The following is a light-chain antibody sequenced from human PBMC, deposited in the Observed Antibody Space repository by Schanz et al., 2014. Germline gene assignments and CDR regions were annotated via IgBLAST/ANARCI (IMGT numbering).Light chain of an antibody. J-gene: IGLJ1*01. CDR2: EGT. Sequence: QSALTQPASVSGSPGQSITISCTGTSSDVGGYNLVSWYQQHPGKAPKLMIFEGTQRPSGVSNRFSGSKSGNTASLTISGLQAEDEADYYCCSYAGSSTYVFGSGTKLTVL. V-gene: IGLV2-23*01. CDR1: SSDVGGYNL. CDR3: CSYAGSSTYV.